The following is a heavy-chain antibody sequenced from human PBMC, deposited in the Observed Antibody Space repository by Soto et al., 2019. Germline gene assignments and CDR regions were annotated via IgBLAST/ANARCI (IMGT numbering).Heavy chain of an antibody. Sequence: GGSLRRSFAASGVTFSSYAMHWVRQAPGKGLELVAVISYDGSNKYYADCVKGRFTISRDNSKNTLYLQMNSLRAEDTAVYYCARETLYTAIVTYFEYWGQGILVTVPS. J-gene: IGHJ4*02. CDR3: ARETLYTAIVTYFEY. CDR2: ISYDGSNK. CDR1: GVTFSSYA. V-gene: IGHV3-30-3*01. D-gene: IGHD5-18*01.